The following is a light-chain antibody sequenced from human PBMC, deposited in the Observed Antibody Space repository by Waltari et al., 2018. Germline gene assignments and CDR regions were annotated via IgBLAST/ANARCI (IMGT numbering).Light chain of an antibody. J-gene: IGLJ2*01. CDR1: TNY. CDR2: YDN. CDR3: CSFAGSHTEI. V-gene: IGLV2-11*01. Sequence: QSALTHPRPAYGAPGQSVTISCTKPTNYVPWYQQHPGKAPKLIIYYDNQRPSGVPDRFSGSKSGNAASLTISGLQTEDEADYYCCSFAGSHTEIFDGGTKLTVL.